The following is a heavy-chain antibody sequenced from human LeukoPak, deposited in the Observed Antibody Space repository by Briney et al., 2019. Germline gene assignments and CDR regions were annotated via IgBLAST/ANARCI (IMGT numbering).Heavy chain of an antibody. V-gene: IGHV4-59*11. Sequence: SSETLSLTCTVSGGSISSHYWSWIRQPPGKGLEWIGYIYYSGSTNYNPSLKSRVTISVDTSKNQFSLKLSSVTAADTAVHYCARVSAPYYYDSSGFDYYYYYMDVWGKGTTVTVSS. D-gene: IGHD3-22*01. CDR2: IYYSGST. J-gene: IGHJ6*03. CDR1: GGSISSHY. CDR3: ARVSAPYYYDSSGFDYYYYYMDV.